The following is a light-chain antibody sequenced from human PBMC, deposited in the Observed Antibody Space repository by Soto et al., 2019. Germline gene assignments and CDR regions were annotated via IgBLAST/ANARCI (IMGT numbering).Light chain of an antibody. Sequence: EIVMTQSPVTLSASPGERVTLSCRASQTVTSNLAWYQQKPGQPPRLLIYGASTRATGLPSRFSGSGSGTEFTLTISSLQSEDVAVYDCQQYHAWPSLTFGGGTKVDIK. CDR3: QQYHAWPSLT. CDR2: GAS. V-gene: IGKV3-15*01. CDR1: QTVTSN. J-gene: IGKJ4*01.